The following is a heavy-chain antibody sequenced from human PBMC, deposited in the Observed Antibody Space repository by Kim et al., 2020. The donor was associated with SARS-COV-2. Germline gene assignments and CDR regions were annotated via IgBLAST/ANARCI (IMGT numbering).Heavy chain of an antibody. Sequence: GESLKISCKGSGYSFTSYWISWVRQMPGKGLEWMGRIDPSDSYTNYSPSFQGHVTISADKSISTAYLQWSSLKASDTAMYYCARFTYCSGGSCYNFDYWGQGTLVTVSS. J-gene: IGHJ4*02. V-gene: IGHV5-10-1*01. CDR1: GYSFTSYW. CDR2: IDPSDSYT. D-gene: IGHD2-15*01. CDR3: ARFTYCSGGSCYNFDY.